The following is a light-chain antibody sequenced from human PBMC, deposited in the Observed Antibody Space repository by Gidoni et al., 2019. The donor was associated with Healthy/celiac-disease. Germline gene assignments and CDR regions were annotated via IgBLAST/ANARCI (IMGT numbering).Light chain of an antibody. CDR1: QSVSSRY. CDR2: GAS. CDR3: QQYGSSPPYT. Sequence: IVLTQSPGTLSLSPGERATLSCRASQSVSSRYLAWYQQKPGRAPRPLIYGASSRATGIPDRFSGSGSGTDFTLTISRLEPEDFAVYYCQQYGSSPPYTFGQGTKLEIK. V-gene: IGKV3-20*01. J-gene: IGKJ2*01.